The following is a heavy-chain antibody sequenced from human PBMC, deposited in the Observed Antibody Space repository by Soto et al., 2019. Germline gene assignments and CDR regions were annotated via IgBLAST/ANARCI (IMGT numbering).Heavy chain of an antibody. CDR2: ISYDGSNK. J-gene: IGHJ4*02. CDR3: AKDYDSSGLTPDY. Sequence: GGSLRLSCAASGFTFSSYGMHWVRQAPGKGLEWVAVISYDGSNKYYADSVKGRFTISRDNSKNTLCLQMDSLRAEDTAVYYCAKDYDSSGLTPDYWGQGTLVTVSS. D-gene: IGHD3-22*01. V-gene: IGHV3-30*18. CDR1: GFTFSSYG.